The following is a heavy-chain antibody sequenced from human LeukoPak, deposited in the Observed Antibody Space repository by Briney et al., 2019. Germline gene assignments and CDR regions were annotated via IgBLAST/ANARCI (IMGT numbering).Heavy chain of an antibody. CDR2: INPSGGST. Sequence: GASVTVSCKASGYTFTGYYMHWVRQAPGQGLEGMGIINPSGGSTNYAQKFQGRVTMTRDTSTSTVYMELSSLRSEDTAVYYCARGPENYDSSGYYWRWYYYYGMDVWGQGTTVTVSS. CDR1: GYTFTGYY. CDR3: ARGPENYDSSGYYWRWYYYYGMDV. D-gene: IGHD3-22*01. V-gene: IGHV1-46*01. J-gene: IGHJ6*02.